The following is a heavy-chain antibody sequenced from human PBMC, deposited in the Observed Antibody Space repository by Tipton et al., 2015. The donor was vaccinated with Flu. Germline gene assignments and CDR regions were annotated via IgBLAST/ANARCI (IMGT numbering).Heavy chain of an antibody. Sequence: SLRLSCAASGFTVVDYSMFWVRQAPGKGLEWVSSINWNGISVGYAASVKGRFIIYRDNTKNSLYLQMDMLKTEDTALYYCAKDMRGSSSLDCRLCPGMDVWGQGTTVILSS. CDR2: INWNGISV. V-gene: IGHV3-9*01. J-gene: IGHJ6*02. CDR3: AKDMRGSSSLDCRLCPGMDV. D-gene: IGHD2-2*01. CDR1: GFTVVDYS.